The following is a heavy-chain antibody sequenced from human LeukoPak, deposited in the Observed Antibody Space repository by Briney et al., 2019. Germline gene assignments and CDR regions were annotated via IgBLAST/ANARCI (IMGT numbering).Heavy chain of an antibody. CDR3: AKGSQWLITFFDY. J-gene: IGHJ4*02. V-gene: IGHV3-23*01. D-gene: IGHD6-19*01. CDR2: ISGSGGST. CDR1: GFTFSSYA. Sequence: GGSLRLSCAASGFTFSSYAMSWVRQAPGKGLEWVSAISGSGGSTYYADSVKGRITISRDNSKNTLYLQMNSLRAEDTAVYYCAKGSQWLITFFDYWGQGTLVTVSS.